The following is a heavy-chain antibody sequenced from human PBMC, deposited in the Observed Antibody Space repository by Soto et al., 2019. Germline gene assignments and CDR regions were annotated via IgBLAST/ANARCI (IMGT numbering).Heavy chain of an antibody. J-gene: IGHJ4*02. CDR2: IYYSGST. CDR1: GGSINSADYY. D-gene: IGHD3-3*01. CDR3: ARASTMFGVVVRFDS. V-gene: IGHV4-30-4*01. Sequence: QVQLQESGPGLVKPSQTLSLTCTVSGGSINSADYYWSWIRQPPGKGLEWIGYIYYSGSTYYNPSLKSRVTISVDTSKSQFSLKLGSVTAADAAVYYCARASTMFGVVVRFDSWGQGTLVAVSS.